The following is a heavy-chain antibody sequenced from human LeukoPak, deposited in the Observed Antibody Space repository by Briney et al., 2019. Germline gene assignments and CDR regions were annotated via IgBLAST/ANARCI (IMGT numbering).Heavy chain of an antibody. CDR1: SGSLSGYY. D-gene: IGHD2-15*01. J-gene: IGHJ4*02. V-gene: IGHV4-34*01. Sequence: PSETLSLTCAVYSGSLSGYYWSWLRQPPGKGLEWIGEINHSGSTNYNPSLKSRVTISVDTSMNYFFLRLSSVTAADTAVYYCARGRVAATSVTSYWGQGTLVTVSS. CDR3: ARGRVAATSVTSY. CDR2: INHSGST.